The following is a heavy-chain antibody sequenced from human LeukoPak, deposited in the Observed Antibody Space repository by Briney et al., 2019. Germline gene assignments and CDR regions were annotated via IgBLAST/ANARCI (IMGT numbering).Heavy chain of an antibody. CDR3: ARAISYYDSSGSNWFDP. CDR1: GGSISSYY. V-gene: IGHV4-59*01. CDR2: IYYSGST. Sequence: KPSETPSLTCTVSGGSISSYYWSWIRQPPGKGLEWIGYIYYSGSTNYNPSLKSRVTISVDTSKNQFSLKLSSVTAADTAVHYCARAISYYDSSGSNWFDPWGQGTLVTVSS. D-gene: IGHD3-22*01. J-gene: IGHJ5*02.